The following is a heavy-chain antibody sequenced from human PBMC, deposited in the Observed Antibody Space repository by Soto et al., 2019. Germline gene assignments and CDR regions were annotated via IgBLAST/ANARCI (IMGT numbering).Heavy chain of an antibody. D-gene: IGHD2-15*01. CDR3: ARQSLVVAAHFDY. CDR1: GGSISSYY. Sequence: SETLSLTCTVSGGSISSYYWSWIRQPPGKGLEWIGYIYYSGSTNYNPSLKSRVTISVDTSKNQFSLKLSSVTAADTAVYYCARQSLVVAAHFDYWGQGTLVTVSS. J-gene: IGHJ4*02. V-gene: IGHV4-59*08. CDR2: IYYSGST.